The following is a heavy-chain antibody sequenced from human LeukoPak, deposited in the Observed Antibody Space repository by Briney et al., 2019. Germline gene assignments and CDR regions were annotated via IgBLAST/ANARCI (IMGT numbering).Heavy chain of an antibody. D-gene: IGHD4-11*01. Sequence: EGSLRLSCAASGFTFSSYWMHWVRQAPGKGLVWVSRINSDGSSTSYADSVKGRFTISRDNAKNTLYLQMNSLRAEDTAVYYCARDLSDSNYYYYMDVWGKGTTVTVSS. J-gene: IGHJ6*03. CDR2: INSDGSST. CDR3: ARDLSDSNYYYYMDV. CDR1: GFTFSSYW. V-gene: IGHV3-74*01.